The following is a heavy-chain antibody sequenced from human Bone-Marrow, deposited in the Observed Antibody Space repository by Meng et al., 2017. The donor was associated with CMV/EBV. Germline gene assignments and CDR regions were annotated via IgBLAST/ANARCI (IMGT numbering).Heavy chain of an antibody. J-gene: IGHJ4*02. CDR1: GGSISSSSYY. D-gene: IGHD6-13*01. Sequence: GSLRLSCTVSGGSISSSSYYWGWIRQPPGKGLEWIGSIYYSGSTYYNPSLKSRVTISVDTPKNQFSLKLSSVTAADTAVYYCARGDVGQQLILKYWGQGTLVTVSS. CDR3: ARGDVGQQLILKY. V-gene: IGHV4-39*07. CDR2: IYYSGST.